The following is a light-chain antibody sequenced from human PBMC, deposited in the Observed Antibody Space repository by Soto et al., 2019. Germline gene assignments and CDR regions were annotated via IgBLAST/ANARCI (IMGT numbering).Light chain of an antibody. V-gene: IGLV2-23*02. Sequence: QSVLTQPASVSGSPGQSITISCTGTSSDVGSYNLVSWYQQHPGKAPKLMIYEVSKRPSGVSNRFSGSKSANTASLTISGLQADDEADYYCCSYAGSRTYVFGPGTKVTVL. CDR2: EVS. CDR3: CSYAGSRTYV. J-gene: IGLJ1*01. CDR1: SSDVGSYNL.